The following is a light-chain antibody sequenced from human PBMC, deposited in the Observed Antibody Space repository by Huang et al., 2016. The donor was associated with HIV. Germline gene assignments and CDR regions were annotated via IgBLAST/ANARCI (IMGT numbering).Light chain of an antibody. CDR1: QDIGTS. CDR2: AAS. J-gene: IGKJ2*01. CDR3: QQYYSTPYT. V-gene: IGKV1-NL1*01. Sequence: DIQMTQSPSSLSASVGDRVIITCRASQDIGTSFAWYQQKPAIAPTLLLFAASRLKVAVPSSFSGSVSGTDHTLTISSLQPEDFATYYCQQYYSTPYTFGQGTKLEIK.